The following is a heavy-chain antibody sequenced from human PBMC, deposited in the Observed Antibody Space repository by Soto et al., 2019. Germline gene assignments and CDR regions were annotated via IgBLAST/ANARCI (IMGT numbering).Heavy chain of an antibody. CDR2: IYRGDST. CDR1: GFTVSSNY. J-gene: IGHJ4*02. Sequence: GGSLRLSCAASGFTVSSNYMSWVRQAPGKGLEWVSVIYRGDSTYYADSVKGRFTISRDNSKNTLYLQMNSLRAEDTAVYYCARNYYDSGGGFDYWGQGT. D-gene: IGHD3-22*01. CDR3: ARNYYDSGGGFDY. V-gene: IGHV3-53*01.